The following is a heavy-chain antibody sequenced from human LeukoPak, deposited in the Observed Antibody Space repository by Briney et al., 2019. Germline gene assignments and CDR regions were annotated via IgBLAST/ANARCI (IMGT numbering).Heavy chain of an antibody. Sequence: GGSLRLSCAASGFTFDDYTMHWVRQAPGKGLEWVSLISWDGGSTYYADSVKGRFTISRDNGKNSLYLQMNSLRTEDTALYYCAKDGRAAAEHYFDYWGQGTLVTVSS. CDR3: AKDGRAAAEHYFDY. V-gene: IGHV3-43*01. CDR2: ISWDGGST. CDR1: GFTFDDYT. D-gene: IGHD6-13*01. J-gene: IGHJ4*02.